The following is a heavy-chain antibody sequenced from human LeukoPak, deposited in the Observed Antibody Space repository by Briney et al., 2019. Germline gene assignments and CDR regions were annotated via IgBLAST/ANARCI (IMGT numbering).Heavy chain of an antibody. J-gene: IGHJ4*02. CDR2: IRVSSDNT. CDR1: GFTLRNYA. CDR3: AKEDYGLLVY. D-gene: IGHD2-8*02. V-gene: IGHV3-23*01. Sequence: GGSLRLSCAVSGFTLRNYAMSWVRQALGKGLEWVSTIRVSSDNTYYGDCVKGRFTISRDNSKNTLYLQMNSLRAEDTSLYYCAKEDYGLLVYWGQGTLVTVSS.